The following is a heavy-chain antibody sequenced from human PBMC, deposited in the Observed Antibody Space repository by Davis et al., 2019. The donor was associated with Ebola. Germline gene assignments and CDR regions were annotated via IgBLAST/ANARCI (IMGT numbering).Heavy chain of an antibody. CDR1: GYTFTSYD. CDR3: ARDRAYSSSPRYNWFDP. V-gene: IGHV1-8*01. J-gene: IGHJ5*02. CDR2: MNPNSGNT. Sequence: ASVKVSCKASGYTFTSYDINWVRQATGQGLEWMGWMNPNSGNTGYAQKFQGRVTMTRNTSISTAYMELSSLRSEDTAVYYCARDRAYSSSPRYNWFDPWGQGTLVTVSS. D-gene: IGHD6-6*01.